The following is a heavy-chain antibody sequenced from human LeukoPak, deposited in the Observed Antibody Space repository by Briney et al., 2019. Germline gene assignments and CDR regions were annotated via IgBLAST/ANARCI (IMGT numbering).Heavy chain of an antibody. V-gene: IGHV3-74*01. CDR1: GFTFSSYW. CDR2: INSDGSST. Sequence: SGGSLRLSCAASGFTFSSYWMHWLRHAPGRGPVWASRINSDGSSTSYADSVKGRFTISRDNAKSTLYLQMNSLRVEDTAVYYCARDWWFDPWGQGTLVSVSS. J-gene: IGHJ5*02. CDR3: ARDWWFDP.